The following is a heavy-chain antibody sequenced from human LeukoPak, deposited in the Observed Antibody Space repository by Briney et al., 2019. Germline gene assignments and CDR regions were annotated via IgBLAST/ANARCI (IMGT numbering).Heavy chain of an antibody. CDR3: ARVAGEDIVATSLVGYYMDV. D-gene: IGHD5-12*01. V-gene: IGHV1-69*06. CDR1: GGTFSSYA. CDR2: IIPIFGTA. J-gene: IGHJ6*03. Sequence: SVKVSCKASGGTFSSYAISWVRQAPGQGLEWMGGIIPIFGTANYAQKFQGRVTITADKSTSTAYMELSSLRSEDTAVYYCARVAGEDIVATSLVGYYMDVWGKGTTVTISS.